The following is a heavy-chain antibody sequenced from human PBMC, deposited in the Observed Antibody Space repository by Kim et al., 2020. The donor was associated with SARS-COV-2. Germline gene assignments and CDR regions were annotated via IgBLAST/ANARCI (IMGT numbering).Heavy chain of an antibody. CDR3: AKYSTLLIDTLWVV. V-gene: IGHV3-23*01. CDR2: ISGSGGST. Sequence: GGSLRLSCAASGFTFSSYAMSWVRQAPGKGLEWVSAISGSGGSTYYADSVKGRFTISRDNSKNTLYLQMNSLRAEDTAVYYCAKYSTLLIDTLWVVWGQGTTVTVSS. D-gene: IGHD2-2*01. CDR1: GFTFSSYA. J-gene: IGHJ6*02.